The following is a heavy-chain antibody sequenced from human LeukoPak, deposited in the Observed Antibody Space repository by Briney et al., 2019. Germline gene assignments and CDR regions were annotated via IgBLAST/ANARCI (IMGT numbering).Heavy chain of an antibody. CDR1: GSNFVDYW. V-gene: IGHV5-51*01. CDR2: IFPGDSET. J-gene: IGHJ4*02. CDR3: ARQEYGSGSYKYFDY. D-gene: IGHD3-10*01. Sequence: GESLKISCKDSGSNFVDYWIGWVRQVPGRGLEWMAVIFPGDSETTYSPSFQGQVTISADKSISTAYLQWSSLKASDTAMYYCARQEYGSGSYKYFDYWGQGTLVTVSS.